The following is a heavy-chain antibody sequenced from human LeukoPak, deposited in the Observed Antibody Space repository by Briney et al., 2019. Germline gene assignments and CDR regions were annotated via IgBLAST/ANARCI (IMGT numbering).Heavy chain of an antibody. D-gene: IGHD1-7*01. V-gene: IGHV1-18*01. J-gene: IGHJ3*02. CDR1: GYTFTSSG. CDR3: ARATNWNYALDI. CDR2: ISAFNGNT. Sequence: ASVKVSCKASGYTFTSSGISWVRQAPGQGLEWMGWISAFNGNTNYAQKLQGRVTMTTDTSTTTAYMELRSLRSDDTAVYYCARATNWNYALDIWGQGTMVTVSS.